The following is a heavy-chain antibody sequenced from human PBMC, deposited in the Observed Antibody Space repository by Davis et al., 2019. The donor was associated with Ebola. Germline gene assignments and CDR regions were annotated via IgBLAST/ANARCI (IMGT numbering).Heavy chain of an antibody. CDR1: GFTFSNAW. V-gene: IGHV3-15*01. J-gene: IGHJ4*02. CDR3: TTRNSYQLFIRDY. CDR2: IKSKTDGGTT. Sequence: GESLKISCAASGFTFSNAWMSWVRQAPGKGLEWVGSIKSKTDGGTTDYAAPVKGRFTISRDDSKNTLYLQMNSLKTEDTAVYYCTTRNSYQLFIRDYWGQGTLVTVSS. D-gene: IGHD2-2*01.